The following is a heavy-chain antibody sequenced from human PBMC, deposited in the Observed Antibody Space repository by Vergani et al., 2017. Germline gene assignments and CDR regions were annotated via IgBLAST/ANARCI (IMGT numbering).Heavy chain of an antibody. CDR1: GGTFSSYT. CDR2: ILPILGIA. V-gene: IGHV1-69*08. CDR3: ARESRGDWRHDAFDI. Sequence: QVQLVQSGAEVKKPGSSVKVSCKASGGTFSSYTISWVRQAPGQGLEWMGRILPILGIANYAQKFQGRVTITADKSTSTAYMELSSLRSEDTAVYYFARESRGDWRHDAFDIWGQGTMVTVSS. D-gene: IGHD2-21*01. J-gene: IGHJ3*02.